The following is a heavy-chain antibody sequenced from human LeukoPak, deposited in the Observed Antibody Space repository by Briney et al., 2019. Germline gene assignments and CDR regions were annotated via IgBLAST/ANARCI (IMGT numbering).Heavy chain of an antibody. Sequence: GSLRLSCAASGFTVSSNYMSWVRQAPGRGLEWIGEIYHSGSTNYNPSLKSRVTISVDKSKNQFSLKLSSVTAADTAVYYCARARRYQLLSWFDPWGQGTLVTVSS. CDR1: GFTVSSNY. CDR3: ARARRYQLLSWFDP. J-gene: IGHJ5*02. D-gene: IGHD2-2*01. V-gene: IGHV4-4*02. CDR2: IYHSGST.